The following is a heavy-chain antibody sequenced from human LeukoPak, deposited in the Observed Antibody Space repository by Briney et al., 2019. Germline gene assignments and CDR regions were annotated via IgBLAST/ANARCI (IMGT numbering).Heavy chain of an antibody. V-gene: IGHV4-61*02. CDR1: GGSISSGGYY. D-gene: IGHD6-13*01. CDR2: IYTSGST. Sequence: SQTLSLTCTVAGGSISSGGYYWSWIRQPAGKGLEWIGRIYTSGSTNYNPSLTSRVTISVDPSKNQFSLKLSSVTAADTAVYYCARLPAAGPYYYYYMDVWGKGTTVTNSS. CDR3: ARLPAAGPYYYYYMDV. J-gene: IGHJ6*03.